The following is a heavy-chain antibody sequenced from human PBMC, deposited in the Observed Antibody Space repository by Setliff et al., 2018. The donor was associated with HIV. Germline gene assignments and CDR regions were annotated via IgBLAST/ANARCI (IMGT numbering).Heavy chain of an antibody. CDR1: GFTFSDHF. CDR3: ATAIDNTAYYFDS. CDR2: ISSGGFAI. J-gene: IGHJ4*02. Sequence: GGSLRLSCAASGFTFSDHFMTWIRQAPGKGLEWLSYISSGGFAIYYADSVKGRFTISRDDARNTLYLEMHSLRAEDTAVYFCATAIDNTAYYFDSWGLGTLVTVSS. V-gene: IGHV3-11*04. D-gene: IGHD2-21*02.